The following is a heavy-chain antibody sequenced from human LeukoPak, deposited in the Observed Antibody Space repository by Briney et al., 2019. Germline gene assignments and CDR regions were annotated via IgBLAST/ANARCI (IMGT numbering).Heavy chain of an antibody. CDR2: ISPSSHDI. Sequence: GGSLRLSCAASGFTFTKFWMSWVRQAPGKGLESLAYISPSSHDIYYADSVKGRFTISRDNARTSLYLQMNSLGPDDTALYYCSTDPRLLTYWGHGTLVTVSS. V-gene: IGHV3-21*05. CDR3: STDPRLLTY. D-gene: IGHD2-8*01. CDR1: GFTFTKFW. J-gene: IGHJ4*01.